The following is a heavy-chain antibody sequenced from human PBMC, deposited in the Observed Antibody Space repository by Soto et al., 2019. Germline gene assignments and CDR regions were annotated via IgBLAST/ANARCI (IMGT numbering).Heavy chain of an antibody. CDR2: VSGSGDST. Sequence: EVQLLESGGGLVQPGGSLRLSCATSGFTFSSYAMSWVRQAPGKGLEWVSTVSGSGDSTYYADSVKGRFTISRDNSGNTLFLQMNSLRAEDTAVYYCAKRHHYDSSAYFDCWGQGTLVTVSS. D-gene: IGHD3-22*01. V-gene: IGHV3-23*01. J-gene: IGHJ4*02. CDR1: GFTFSSYA. CDR3: AKRHHYDSSAYFDC.